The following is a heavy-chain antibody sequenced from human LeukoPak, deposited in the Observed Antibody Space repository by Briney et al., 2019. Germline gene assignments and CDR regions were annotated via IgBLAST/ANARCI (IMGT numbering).Heavy chain of an antibody. J-gene: IGHJ4*02. CDR3: ARWRDIVVVAAATGFDY. CDR2: ISAYNGNT. D-gene: IGHD2-15*01. CDR1: GYTFTSYG. Sequence: ASVKVSCKASGYTFTSYGISWVRQAPGQGLEWMGWISAYNGNTNYAQKLQGRVTMTTDTSTSTAYMELRSLRSDDTAAYYCARWRDIVVVAAATGFDYWGQGTLVTVSS. V-gene: IGHV1-18*01.